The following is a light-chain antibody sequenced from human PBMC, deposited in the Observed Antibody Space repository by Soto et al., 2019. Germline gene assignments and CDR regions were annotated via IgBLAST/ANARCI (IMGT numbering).Light chain of an antibody. CDR3: SAWDDNIDGPV. CDR2: LDN. Sequence: QSVLTQPPSASGTPGQRVAISCSGGSSDIGSNPVNWYLHLPGAAPKLLIYLDNQRPSGVPDRFSGSKSGTSASLTISGLQSEDEADSFCSAWDDNIDGPVFGGGTKLTVL. V-gene: IGLV1-44*01. J-gene: IGLJ2*01. CDR1: SSDIGSNP.